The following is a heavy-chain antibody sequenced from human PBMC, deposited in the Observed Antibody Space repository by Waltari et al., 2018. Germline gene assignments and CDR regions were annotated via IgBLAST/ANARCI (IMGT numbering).Heavy chain of an antibody. J-gene: IGHJ4*02. D-gene: IGHD5-18*01. CDR2: FNGGNGNT. V-gene: IGHV1-3*01. CDR3: AREREPTVHLWAFFDY. CDR1: GYTFTSYT. Sequence: QVHLVQSGAEVKKSGASVTVSCTASGYTFTSYTMHWVRQAPGQSLEWMGWFNGGNGNTKCSQKFQDRVTITRDTSASTAYMELSSLRSEDTAVYYCAREREPTVHLWAFFDYWGQGTLVTVSS.